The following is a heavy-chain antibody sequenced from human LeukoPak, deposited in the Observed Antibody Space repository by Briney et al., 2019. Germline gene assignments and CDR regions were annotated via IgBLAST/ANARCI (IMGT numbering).Heavy chain of an antibody. D-gene: IGHD3-10*01. Sequence: PGGSLRLSCAASGFTFSSYGMHWVRQAPGKGLEWVAFIRYDGSNKYYADSMKGRFTISRDNSKNTLYLQMNSLRAEDTAVYYCARGGSYYYGSGRDLDYWGQGTLVTVSS. V-gene: IGHV3-30*02. CDR2: IRYDGSNK. CDR3: ARGGSYYYGSGRDLDY. J-gene: IGHJ4*02. CDR1: GFTFSSYG.